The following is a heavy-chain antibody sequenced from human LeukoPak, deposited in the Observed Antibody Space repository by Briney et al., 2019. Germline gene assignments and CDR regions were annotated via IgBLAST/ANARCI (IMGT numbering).Heavy chain of an antibody. J-gene: IGHJ6*02. CDR1: GGSFSGYY. CDR2: INHSGST. CDR3: ARGRPDDSSGYYDYYYYYGMDV. V-gene: IGHV4-34*01. D-gene: IGHD3-22*01. Sequence: SETLPLTCAVYGGSFSGYYWSWTRQPPGKGLEWIGEINHSGSTNYNPSLKSRVTISVDTSKNQFSLKLSSVTAADTAVYYCARGRPDDSSGYYDYYYYYGMDVWGQGTTVTVSS.